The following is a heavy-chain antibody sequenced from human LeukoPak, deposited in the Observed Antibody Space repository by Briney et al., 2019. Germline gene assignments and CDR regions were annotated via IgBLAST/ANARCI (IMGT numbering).Heavy chain of an antibody. CDR3: ARVRPGVVVAATAHWFDP. J-gene: IGHJ5*02. V-gene: IGHV1-2*06. D-gene: IGHD2-15*01. Sequence: GASVKVPCKASGYTFTGYYMHWVRQAPGQGLEWMGRINPNSGGTNYAQKFQGRVTMTRDTSISTAYMELSRLRSDATAVYYCARVRPGVVVAATAHWFDPWGQGTLVTVSS. CDR2: INPNSGGT. CDR1: GYTFTGYY.